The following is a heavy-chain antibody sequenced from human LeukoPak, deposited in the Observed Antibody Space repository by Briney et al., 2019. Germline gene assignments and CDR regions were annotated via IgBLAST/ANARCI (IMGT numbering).Heavy chain of an antibody. CDR2: IYYSGST. V-gene: IGHV4-39*01. J-gene: IGHJ4*02. CDR3: ARRSYYDFPFAC. D-gene: IGHD3-3*01. Sequence: SETLSLTCTVSGGSISSGSYYWGWIRQPPGKGLEWIGSIYYSGSTYYNPSLKSRVTISVDTSKNQFSLKLSSVTAADTAVYYCARRSYYDFPFACWGQGTLVTVSS. CDR1: GGSISSGSYY.